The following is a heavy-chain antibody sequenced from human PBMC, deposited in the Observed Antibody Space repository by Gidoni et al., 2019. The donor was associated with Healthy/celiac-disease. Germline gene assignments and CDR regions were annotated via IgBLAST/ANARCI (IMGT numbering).Heavy chain of an antibody. J-gene: IGHJ5*02. CDR2: INPSGGST. CDR3: ARGGGGYCTNGVCNNWFDP. D-gene: IGHD2-8*01. V-gene: IGHV1-46*01. CDR1: GYTFTSSY. Sequence: QVQLVQSGAEVKKPGASVKVSCKASGYTFTSSYLHWVRQAPGQGLEWMGIINPSGGSTSYAQKFQGRVTMTRDTSTSTVYMELSSLRSEDTAVYYCARGGGGYCTNGVCNNWFDPWGQGTLVTVSS.